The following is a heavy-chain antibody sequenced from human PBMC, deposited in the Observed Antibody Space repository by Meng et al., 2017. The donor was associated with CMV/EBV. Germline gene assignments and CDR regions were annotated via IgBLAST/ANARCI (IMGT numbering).Heavy chain of an antibody. J-gene: IGHJ4*02. CDR1: GGSISSSSYY. CDR3: ARDDSSY. D-gene: IGHD3-22*01. Sequence: GSLRLSCTVSGGSISSSSYYWGWIRQPPGKGLEWIGSIYYSGSTYYNPSLKSRVTISVDTSKNQFSLKLSSVTAEDTAVYYCARDDSSYWGQGTLVTVSS. V-gene: IGHV4-39*07. CDR2: IYYSGST.